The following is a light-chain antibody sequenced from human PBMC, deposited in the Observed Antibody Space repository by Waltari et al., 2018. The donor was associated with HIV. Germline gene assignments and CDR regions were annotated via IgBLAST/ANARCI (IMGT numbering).Light chain of an antibody. Sequence: QVVLTQSPSASAPLGLSVNLTCTLNRGNSSYAIAWHQHQPEKGPRYLMKLNSDGSHSKGDGIPYRFSVSSSGSKRYLSISSLQSDDEAYYYCQTWVTGVVFGGGTKLTVL. CDR3: QTWVTGVV. CDR1: RGNSSYA. J-gene: IGLJ2*01. V-gene: IGLV4-69*01. CDR2: LNSDGSH.